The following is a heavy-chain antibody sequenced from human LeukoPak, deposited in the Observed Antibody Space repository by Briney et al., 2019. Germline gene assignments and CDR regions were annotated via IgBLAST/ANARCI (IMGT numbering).Heavy chain of an antibody. CDR3: ATSYYSSSWDLFDY. CDR1: GFTFSSYG. CDR2: IWYDGSNK. Sequence: RGSLRLSCAASGFTFSSYGMHWVRQAPGKGLEWVAVIWYDGSNKYYADSVKGRFTISRDNSKNTLYLQMNSLRAEDTAVYYCATSYYSSSWDLFDYWGQGTLVTVSS. J-gene: IGHJ4*02. D-gene: IGHD6-13*01. V-gene: IGHV3-33*01.